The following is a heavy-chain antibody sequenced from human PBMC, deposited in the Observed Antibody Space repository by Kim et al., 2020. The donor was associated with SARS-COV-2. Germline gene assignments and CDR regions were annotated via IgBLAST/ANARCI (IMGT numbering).Heavy chain of an antibody. CDR2: IGSGSSYT. V-gene: IGHV3-11*05. CDR1: GFTFSEHY. CDR3: AKGHHSMDV. Sequence: GGSLRLSCAASGFTFSEHYMSWIRQAPGKGLEWLSYIGSGSSYTDYAESVKGRFTISRDNSKNSLFLQMDSLRAEDTALYYCAKGHHSMDVWGQGTTVP. J-gene: IGHJ6*02.